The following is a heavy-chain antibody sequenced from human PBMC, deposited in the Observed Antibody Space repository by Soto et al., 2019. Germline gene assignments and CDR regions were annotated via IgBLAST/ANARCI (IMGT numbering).Heavy chain of an antibody. Sequence: GGSLRLSCAASKFTFSSYWMHWVRQAPGKGLVWVSRIDPDGSTTYYADSVKGRFTISRDNAKNTLYLQLNSLRAEDTAVYYCTSSGSYDIAWFDPWGQETLVT. J-gene: IGHJ5*02. D-gene: IGHD3-10*01. V-gene: IGHV3-74*01. CDR3: TSSGSYDIAWFDP. CDR1: KFTFSSYW. CDR2: IDPDGSTT.